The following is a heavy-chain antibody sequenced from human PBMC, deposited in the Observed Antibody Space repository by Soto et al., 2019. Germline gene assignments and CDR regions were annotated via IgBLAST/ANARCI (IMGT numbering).Heavy chain of an antibody. Sequence: QLQLQESGSGLVKPSQTLSLTCAVSGGSISSGGYSWSWIRQPPGKGLEWIGYIYHSGSTYYNPSLKSRVTISVDTSKNQFSLKLSSVTAADTAVYYCARKSLRWIDPWGQGTLVTVSS. V-gene: IGHV4-30-2*01. D-gene: IGHD3-16*01. CDR1: GGSISSGGYS. CDR3: ARKSLRWIDP. J-gene: IGHJ5*02. CDR2: IYHSGST.